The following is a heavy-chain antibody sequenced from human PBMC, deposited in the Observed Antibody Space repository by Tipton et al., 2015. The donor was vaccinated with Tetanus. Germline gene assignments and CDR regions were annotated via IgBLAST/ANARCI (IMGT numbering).Heavy chain of an antibody. CDR3: ARQDTLNYYYVGYFHD. J-gene: IGHJ1*01. V-gene: IGHV4-4*07. Sequence: TLSLTCTVSGVSMIDSYWNWIRQPAGKGLEWIGRIYSSGTTNYDPSLRGRVTMSIDTSKNRFSLQLRSVTAADTAVYYCARQDTLNYYYVGYFHDWGQGTLVTVSS. CDR1: GVSMIDSY. CDR2: IYSSGTT. D-gene: IGHD3-22*01.